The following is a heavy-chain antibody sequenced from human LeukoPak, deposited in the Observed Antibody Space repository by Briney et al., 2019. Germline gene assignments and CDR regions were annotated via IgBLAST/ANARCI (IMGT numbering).Heavy chain of an antibody. Sequence: ASVKVSCKASGYTFTNNDINWVRQATGQGLEWMGWMNPHWGNIGYAQKFPDRVTITSNTSISTAYMELSSLRSEDTAVYYCARADSSHYHSYYYMDVWGRGTTVTVSS. D-gene: IGHD3/OR15-3a*01. CDR3: ARADSSHYHSYYYMDV. J-gene: IGHJ6*03. V-gene: IGHV1-8*03. CDR1: GYTFTNND. CDR2: MNPHWGNI.